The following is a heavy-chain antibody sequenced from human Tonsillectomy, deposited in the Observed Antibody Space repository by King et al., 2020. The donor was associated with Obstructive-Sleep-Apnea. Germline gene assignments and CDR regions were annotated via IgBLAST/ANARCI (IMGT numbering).Heavy chain of an antibody. J-gene: IGHJ6*02. CDR1: GGTFSSYA. Sequence: QLVQSGAEVKKPGSSVKVSCKASGGTFSSYAISWVRQAPGQGLEWMGGIIPILGIANYAQKFQGRVTITADKSTSTAYMELSSLRPEDTAVYYCARAEYYYDSSGYFDHQYSYYGMDVWGQGTTVTVSS. CDR2: IIPILGIA. D-gene: IGHD3-22*01. V-gene: IGHV1-69*09. CDR3: ARAEYYYDSSGYFDHQYSYYGMDV.